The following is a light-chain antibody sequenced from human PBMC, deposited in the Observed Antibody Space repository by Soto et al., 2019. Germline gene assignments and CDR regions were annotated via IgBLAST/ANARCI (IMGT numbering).Light chain of an antibody. V-gene: IGKV3D-20*02. CDR2: GAS. CDR3: LQRSNWPLT. J-gene: IGKJ4*01. CDR1: QSVRSSH. Sequence: IVLSKSPGTLSLSTGERATLSCRASQSVRSSHLAWYQQMPGQAPRLLIYGASNRATGIPDRFSGSGSGTDFTLTISRLEPEDFAVYYCLQRSNWPLTFGGGTKVDVK.